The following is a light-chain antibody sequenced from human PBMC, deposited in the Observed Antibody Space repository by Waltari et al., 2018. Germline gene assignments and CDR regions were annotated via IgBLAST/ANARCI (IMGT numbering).Light chain of an antibody. CDR1: QSLVHSNGNTY. J-gene: IGKJ4*01. CDR3: MQGTQSPYT. CDR2: EVS. Sequence: DIVMTQTPLSLSVTPGQPASISCTSSQSLVHSNGNTYLHWYLQKPGQSPQLLTYEVSNRLSGVPDKFSGSGSGTEFTLQVSRVEAGDVGVYYCMQGTQSPYTFGGGTKLDIK. V-gene: IGKV2D-29*02.